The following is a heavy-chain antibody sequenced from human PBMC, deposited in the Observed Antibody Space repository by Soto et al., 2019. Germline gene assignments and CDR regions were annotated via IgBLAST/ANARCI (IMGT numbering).Heavy chain of an antibody. Sequence: EVQLVESGGGLVQPGGSLRLSCAASGFTFSSYSMNWVRQAPGKRLEWRSYISSSISTMHYADSVKGRFTMSRDNAKNSLYLQINSLRDEDTAVYYCAREVRDTAVADFDYWGQGTLVTVSS. CDR2: ISSSISTM. CDR3: AREVRDTAVADFDY. CDR1: GFTFSSYS. D-gene: IGHD5-18*01. V-gene: IGHV3-48*02. J-gene: IGHJ4*02.